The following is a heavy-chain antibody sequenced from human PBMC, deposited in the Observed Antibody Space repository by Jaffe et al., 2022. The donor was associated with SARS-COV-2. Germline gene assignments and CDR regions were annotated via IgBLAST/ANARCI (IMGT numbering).Heavy chain of an antibody. Sequence: EVQLLESGGGLVQPGGSLRLPCAASGFTFSTYAMSWVRQAPGKGLEWVSAISGSGDNTYYADSVKGRFTISRDNSKTTLYLQMDSLRAEDTAVYFCAKEVKSYYHTNFFDHWGQGTLVTVSS. V-gene: IGHV3-23*01. CDR3: AKEVKSYYHTNFFDH. J-gene: IGHJ4*02. CDR2: ISGSGDNT. D-gene: IGHD3-22*01. CDR1: GFTFSTYA.